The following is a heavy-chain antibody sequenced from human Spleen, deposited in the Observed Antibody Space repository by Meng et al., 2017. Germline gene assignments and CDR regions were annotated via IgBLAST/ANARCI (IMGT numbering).Heavy chain of an antibody. D-gene: IGHD4-11*01. CDR3: ARGPTTMAHDFDY. CDR1: GGSFSDYY. V-gene: IGHV4-34*01. CDR2: INHSGST. Sequence: QGQLRDGGAGLLKPSETLALTCVVSGGSFSDYYWSWIRQPPGKGLEWIGEINHSGSTNYNPSLESRATISVDTSQNNLSLKLSSVTAADSAVYYCARGPTTMAHDFDYWGQGTLVTGSS. J-gene: IGHJ4*02.